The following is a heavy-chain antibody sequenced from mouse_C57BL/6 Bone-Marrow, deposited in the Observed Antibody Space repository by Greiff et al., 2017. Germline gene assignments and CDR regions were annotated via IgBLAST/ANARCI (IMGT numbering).Heavy chain of an antibody. CDR3: AREDGYYNAMDY. D-gene: IGHD2-3*01. J-gene: IGHJ4*01. V-gene: IGHV8-8*01. Sequence: ESGPGILQPSQTLSLTCSFSGFSLSTFGMGVGWIRQPSGKGLVWLAHIWWDDDKYYNPALKSRPTISKDTSKNQVFLKIANVDTADTATYYCAREDGYYNAMDYWCQGTSVTVSS. CDR2: IWWDDDK. CDR1: GFSLSTFGMG.